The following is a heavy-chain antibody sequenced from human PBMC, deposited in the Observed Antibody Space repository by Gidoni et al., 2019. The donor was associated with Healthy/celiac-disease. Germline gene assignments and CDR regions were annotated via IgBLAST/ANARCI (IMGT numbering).Heavy chain of an antibody. CDR1: GYTFPSYD. J-gene: IGHJ6*02. V-gene: IGHV1-8*01. Sequence: QVQMVKSGAEVKKPGASVKVSCTATGYTFPSYDINWVRQATGQGLAWIGWMNPNSCNTGYAQKFQGIVTMTRNTSISTADMELSSLRSEDTAVYYCARDLGGYDNYGMDVWGQGTTVTVSS. D-gene: IGHD5-12*01. CDR3: ARDLGGYDNYGMDV. CDR2: MNPNSCNT.